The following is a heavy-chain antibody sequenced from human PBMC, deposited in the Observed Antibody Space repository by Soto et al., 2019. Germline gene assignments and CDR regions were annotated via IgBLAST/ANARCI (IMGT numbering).Heavy chain of an antibody. J-gene: IGHJ4*02. CDR2: FFIGWNT. Sequence: PSETLSLTCTVSGGSISSTTYYWGWMRQPPGKGLEWIASFFIGWNTYYNPSLKSRVTISVDTSKNQFSLKLSSLTAVDTAVYYCARVYGSAAGDYWGQGTLVTVSS. V-gene: IGHV4-39*07. CDR1: GGSISSTTYY. CDR3: ARVYGSAAGDY. D-gene: IGHD6-13*01.